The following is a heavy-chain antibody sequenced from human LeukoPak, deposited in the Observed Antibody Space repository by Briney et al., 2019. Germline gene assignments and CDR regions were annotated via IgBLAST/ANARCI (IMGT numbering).Heavy chain of an antibody. D-gene: IGHD2-2*01. CDR1: GGTFSSYA. J-gene: IGHJ5*02. CDR2: IIPIFGTP. V-gene: IGHV1-69*13. Sequence: ASVKVSCKASGGTFSSYAISWVRQAPGQGLEWMGGIIPIFGTPNYAQKFQGRVTITADESTSTAYMELSSLRSEDTAVYYCARDQAYCSSTSCYNWFDPWGQGTLVTVSS. CDR3: ARDQAYCSSTSCYNWFDP.